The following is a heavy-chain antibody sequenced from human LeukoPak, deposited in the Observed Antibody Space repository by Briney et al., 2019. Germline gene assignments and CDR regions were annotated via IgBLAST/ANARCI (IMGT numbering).Heavy chain of an antibody. V-gene: IGHV5-51*01. J-gene: IGHJ5*02. CDR3: VRQRGASGTINHFDP. Sequence: GESLKISCKTSGYSFTTYWIGWVRQMPGTGLEWVGDIYPDDSDTRYSPSFQGQVVISADRSIRTAYLQSNTLQTSDTAMYCCVRQRGASGTINHFDPWGQGTLVTVSS. CDR1: GYSFTTYW. D-gene: IGHD3-10*01. CDR2: IYPDDSDT.